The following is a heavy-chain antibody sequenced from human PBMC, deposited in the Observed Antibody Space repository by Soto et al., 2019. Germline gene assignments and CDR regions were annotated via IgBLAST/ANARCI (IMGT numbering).Heavy chain of an antibody. CDR1: GYSFTSYW. J-gene: IGHJ6*02. V-gene: IGHV5-10-1*01. D-gene: IGHD3-10*01. Sequence: PGESLKISCKGSGYSFTSYWISWVRQMPGKGLEWMGRIDPSDSYTNYSPSFQGHVTISADKSISTAYLQWSSLKASDTAMYYCARLSIRVNGSGSSYYYYYGMDVWGQGTTVTVSS. CDR2: IDPSDSYT. CDR3: ARLSIRVNGSGSSYYYYYGMDV.